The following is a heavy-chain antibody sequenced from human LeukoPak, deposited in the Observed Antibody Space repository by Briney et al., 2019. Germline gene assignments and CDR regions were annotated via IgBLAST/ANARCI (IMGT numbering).Heavy chain of an antibody. J-gene: IGHJ4*02. CDR1: GYTFTDYY. D-gene: IGHD3-10*01. CDR3: ASMVRGVMGPYDY. CDR2: ISAYNGNT. Sequence: ASVKVSCKASGYTFTDYYLHWVRQAPGQGLEWMGWISAYNGNTNYAQKLQGRATMTTDTSTSTAYMELRSLRSDDTAVYYCASMVRGVMGPYDYWGQGTLVTVSS. V-gene: IGHV1-18*04.